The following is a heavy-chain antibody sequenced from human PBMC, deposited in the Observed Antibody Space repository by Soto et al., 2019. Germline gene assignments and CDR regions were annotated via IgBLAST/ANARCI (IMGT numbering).Heavy chain of an antibody. J-gene: IGHJ4*02. CDR2: IIPLLNIA. CDR1: GGPFSNDI. CDR3: ARDSPIGSTFSGYDAIDY. Sequence: QVQLVQSGAEVKKPGSSVKVSCKASGGPFSNDIITWVRQAPGQGLEWMGRIIPLLNIANYAQKFQDRVTITADRSTGTAYMELNSLRSEDTAVYYCARDSPIGSTFSGYDAIDYWGQGTLVTVSS. V-gene: IGHV1-69*08. D-gene: IGHD5-12*01.